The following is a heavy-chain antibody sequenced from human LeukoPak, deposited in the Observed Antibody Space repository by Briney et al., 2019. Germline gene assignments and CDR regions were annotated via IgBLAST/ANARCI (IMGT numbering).Heavy chain of an antibody. CDR1: GGTFSSYA. Sequence: GASVKVSCKASGGTFSSYAISWVRQAPGQGLEWMGRIIPIFGTANYAQKFQGRITITTDESTSTAYMELSSLRSEDTAVYYCARDRLEITFGGVIVASEKDLCFDYWGQGTLVTVSS. D-gene: IGHD3-16*02. CDR2: IIPIFGTA. CDR3: ARDRLEITFGGVIVASEKDLCFDY. J-gene: IGHJ4*02. V-gene: IGHV1-69*05.